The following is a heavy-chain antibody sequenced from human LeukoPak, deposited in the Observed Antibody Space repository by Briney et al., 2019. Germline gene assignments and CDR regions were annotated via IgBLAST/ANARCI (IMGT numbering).Heavy chain of an antibody. J-gene: IGHJ4*02. CDR2: ISYDGSNK. V-gene: IGHV3-30*10. CDR3: ASTQQQLHV. Sequence: GGSLRLSCAASGFTFSSYGMHWVRQAPGKGLEWVAVISYDGSNKYYTDSVKGRFTISRDNSKNTLYLQMNSLRAEDTAVYYCASTQQQLHVWGQGTLVTVSS. D-gene: IGHD6-13*01. CDR1: GFTFSSYG.